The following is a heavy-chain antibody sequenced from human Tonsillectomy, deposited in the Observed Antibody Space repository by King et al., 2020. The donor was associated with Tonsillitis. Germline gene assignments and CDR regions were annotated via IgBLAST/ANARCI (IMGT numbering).Heavy chain of an antibody. Sequence: VQLVESGGDMVKVGGSLRLSCTASGFTFTSYNMIWVRQAPGKGLEWVSYISSSGASTSYADSVKGRFTVSRDNSKNSLFLQMNSLRADDTAVYYCARDRTASYDPPDYWGQGTLVTVSS. D-gene: IGHD5-12*01. CDR3: ARDRTASYDPPDY. CDR2: ISSSGAST. CDR1: GFTFTSYN. J-gene: IGHJ4*02. V-gene: IGHV3-21*01.